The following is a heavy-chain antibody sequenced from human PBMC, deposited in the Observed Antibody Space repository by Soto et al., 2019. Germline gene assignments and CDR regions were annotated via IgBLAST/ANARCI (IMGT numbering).Heavy chain of an antibody. J-gene: IGHJ4*02. V-gene: IGHV4-31*03. D-gene: IGHD2-8*02. CDR3: ARDQGGVGLLEY. CDR1: GGSISSGGYF. Sequence: QVQLQESGPGLVKPSQTLSLTCTVSGGSISSGGYFWSWIRQHPGKGLEWIGYIYYSGSTYYNPSLKSRVTLYVDPAKTQFALNLTSVTAAATAVYYCARDQGGVGLLEYSGQGTQVTVSS. CDR2: IYYSGST.